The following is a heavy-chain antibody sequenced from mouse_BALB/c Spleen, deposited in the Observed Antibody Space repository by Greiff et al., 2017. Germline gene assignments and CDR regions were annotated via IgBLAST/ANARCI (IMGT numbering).Heavy chain of an antibody. J-gene: IGHJ4*01. CDR1: GFTFSDYY. CDR2: ISDGGSYT. Sequence: EVKLVESGGGLVKPGGSLKLSCAASGFTFSDYYMYWVRQTPEKRLEWVATISDGGSYTYYPDSVKGRFTISRDNAKNNLYLQMSSLKSEDTAMYYCARAALCYDYDGGYYAMDYWGQGTSVTVSS. D-gene: IGHD2-4*01. CDR3: ARAALCYDYDGGYYAMDY. V-gene: IGHV5-4*02.